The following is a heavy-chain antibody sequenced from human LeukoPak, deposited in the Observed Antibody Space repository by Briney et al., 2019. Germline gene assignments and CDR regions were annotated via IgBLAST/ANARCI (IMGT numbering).Heavy chain of an antibody. CDR2: ISSSGYST. D-gene: IGHD4-17*01. V-gene: IGHV3-23*01. J-gene: IGHJ4*02. Sequence: PGGSLRLSCAASGFTFSSYAMSWVRQAPGKGLEWVSAISSSGYSTYYADSVRGRFTIPRDNSKSTLYLQMSSLRAEATAVYYCARVDSDYGDYVRFDYWGQGTLVTVSS. CDR3: ARVDSDYGDYVRFDY. CDR1: GFTFSSYA.